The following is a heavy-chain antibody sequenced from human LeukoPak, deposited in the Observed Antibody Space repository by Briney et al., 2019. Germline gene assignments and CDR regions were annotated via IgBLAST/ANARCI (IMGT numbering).Heavy chain of an antibody. CDR2: INADATTK. CDR1: GLSVIDE. V-gene: IGHV3-48*03. J-gene: IGHJ4*02. Sequence: GGSLRLSCVGSGLSVIDEMNWVRQAPGKGLERVSHINADATTKTYADSVKGRFSISRDGAKNSLYLQMNNLRVDDTATYYCARRFRNWGQGILVTVSS. CDR3: ARRFRN.